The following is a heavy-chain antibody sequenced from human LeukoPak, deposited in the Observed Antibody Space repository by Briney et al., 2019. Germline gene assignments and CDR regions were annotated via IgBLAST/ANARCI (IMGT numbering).Heavy chain of an antibody. V-gene: IGHV3-15*01. Sequence: PGGSLRLSCAASGFTFSSYWLSWVRQAAGKGLEWVGRIKSKTDGGTTDYAAPVKGRFTISRDDSKNTLYLQMNSLKTEDTAVYYCTSTLYYYDSSVDFDYWGQGTLVTVSS. D-gene: IGHD3-22*01. J-gene: IGHJ4*02. CDR3: TSTLYYYDSSVDFDY. CDR2: IKSKTDGGTT. CDR1: GFTFSSYW.